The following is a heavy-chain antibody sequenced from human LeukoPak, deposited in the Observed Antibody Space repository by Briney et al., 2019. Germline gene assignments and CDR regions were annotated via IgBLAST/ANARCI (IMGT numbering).Heavy chain of an antibody. CDR1: GYTFTGYY. CDR3: ARRRPYYYDSRPTQANWFDP. D-gene: IGHD3-22*01. Sequence: GASVKVSCKASGYTFTGYYMHWVRQAPGQGLEWMGWINPNSGGTNYAQKFQGRVTMTRDTSISTAYMELSRLRSDDTAVYYCARRRPYYYDSRPTQANWFDPWGQGTLVTVSS. CDR2: INPNSGGT. V-gene: IGHV1-2*02. J-gene: IGHJ5*02.